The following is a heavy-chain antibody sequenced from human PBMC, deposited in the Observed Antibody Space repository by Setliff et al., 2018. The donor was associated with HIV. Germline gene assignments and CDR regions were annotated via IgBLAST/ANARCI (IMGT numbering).Heavy chain of an antibody. CDR3: AMVIGWNDAGDY. CDR2: IYTTGST. D-gene: IGHD1-1*01. CDR1: GGSISSGSYY. J-gene: IGHJ4*02. Sequence: SETLSLTCTVSGGSISSGSYYWTWIRQPAGKGLEWIGHIYTTGSTNYNPSLKSRVTMSVDTSKNQFSLNLRSVTAADTAVYYCAMVIGWNDAGDYWGRGTLVTVSS. V-gene: IGHV4-61*09.